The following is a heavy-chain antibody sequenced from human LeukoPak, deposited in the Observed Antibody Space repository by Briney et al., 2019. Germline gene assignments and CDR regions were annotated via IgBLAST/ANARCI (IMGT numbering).Heavy chain of an antibody. CDR3: ARGVDYYENSGTIDY. CDR1: GFTFSNYA. D-gene: IGHD3-22*01. Sequence: GRSLKLSCAASGFTFSNYAMHWVRQPPGKGLEWVAIIWYDGSNKKYEDSVKGRFTISRDNSKNTLYLQMNSLRAEDTAVYYCARGVDYYENSGTIDYWGQGTLVTVSS. J-gene: IGHJ4*02. V-gene: IGHV3-33*08. CDR2: IWYDGSNK.